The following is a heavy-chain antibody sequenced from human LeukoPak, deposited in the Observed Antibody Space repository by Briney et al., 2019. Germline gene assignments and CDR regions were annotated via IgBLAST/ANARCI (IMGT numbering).Heavy chain of an antibody. CDR3: VRGCGRASCPYFFDS. Sequence: GGSLRLSCAASGFTFSNAWMSWVRPAPGKGLEWGATIRQVGSDTHYVGSVRGRFSISRDNAKRSLYLQVNSLRAEDTAVYYCVRGCGRASCPYFFDSWGHGSLVTVSS. CDR1: GFTFSNAW. CDR2: IRQVGSDT. D-gene: IGHD2-2*01. V-gene: IGHV3-7*01. J-gene: IGHJ4*01.